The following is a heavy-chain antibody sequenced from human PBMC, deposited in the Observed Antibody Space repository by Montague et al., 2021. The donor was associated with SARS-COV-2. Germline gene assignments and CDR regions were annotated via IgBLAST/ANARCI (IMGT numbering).Heavy chain of an antibody. J-gene: IGHJ4*02. CDR2: IYSSGST. Sequence: SETLSLTCSVSSGSVSSDYWSWIRQPPGKGLEWIGYIYSSGSTSYNPSLKSRVTISIDTSKSQFSLRLSSVTAADAAVCYCARTGDAYTRYYFDYWGQGTLVTVSS. D-gene: IGHD5-24*01. CDR1: SGSVSSDY. V-gene: IGHV4-59*02. CDR3: ARTGDAYTRYYFDY.